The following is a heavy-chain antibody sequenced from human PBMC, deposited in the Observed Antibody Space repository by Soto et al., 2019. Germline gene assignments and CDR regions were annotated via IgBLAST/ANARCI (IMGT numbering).Heavy chain of an antibody. V-gene: IGHV4-59*01. D-gene: IGHD5-12*01. J-gene: IGHJ4*02. CDR3: ATGGSYFDY. Sequence: SETLSLTCTVSGCSISSYYWSWIRRPPGKGLEWIGYIYYSGSTNYNPSLKSRVTISVDTSKNQFSLKLSSVTAADTAVYYCATGGSYFDYWGQGTLVTVSS. CDR1: GCSISSYY. CDR2: IYYSGST.